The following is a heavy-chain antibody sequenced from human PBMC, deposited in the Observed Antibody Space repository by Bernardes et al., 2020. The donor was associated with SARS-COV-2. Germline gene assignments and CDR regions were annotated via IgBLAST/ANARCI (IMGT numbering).Heavy chain of an antibody. CDR1: GFTFSNSW. D-gene: IGHD2-21*02. CDR2: IKGDGSKR. CDR3: ARIVEVTGRDC. J-gene: IGHJ4*02. V-gene: IGHV3-7*03. Sequence: GGSLRLSCAASGFTFSNSWMSWVRQAPGKGLEWVANIKGDGSKRSAVNSVGGRFTISRDNANNLLYLQMNDLSAGDTAVYYCARIVEVTGRDCWGQGTLVTVSS.